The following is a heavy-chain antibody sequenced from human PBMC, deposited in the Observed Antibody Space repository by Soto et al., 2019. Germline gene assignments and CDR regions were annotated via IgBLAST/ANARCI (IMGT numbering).Heavy chain of an antibody. CDR3: SRESDCGSAPTGSFDP. CDR2: IRSKANSYAT. CDR1: GFTFSGSA. J-gene: IGHJ5*02. D-gene: IGHD2-21*01. V-gene: IGHV3-73*01. Sequence: GGSLRLSCAASGFTFSGSAMHWVHQASGKGLEWVGRIRSKANSYATAYAASVKARFTIASDDSKNTAYLQMNSLKTEGTAVSDCSRESDCGSAPTGSFDPWGQGTLVTVSS.